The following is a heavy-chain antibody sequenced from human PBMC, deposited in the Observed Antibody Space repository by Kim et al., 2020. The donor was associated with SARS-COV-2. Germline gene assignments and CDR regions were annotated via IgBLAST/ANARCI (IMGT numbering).Heavy chain of an antibody. Sequence: GGSLRLSCAASGFTFDDYAMHWVQQPPGKGLEWVSGISWNSGSIGYANSVKGRFTISRDNAKNSLYLQMNSLTAEDTALYYCAKGTITMVRGVPDYWGQGTLGTVSS. D-gene: IGHD3-10*01. V-gene: IGHV3-9*01. CDR1: GFTFDDYA. CDR3: AKGTITMVRGVPDY. J-gene: IGHJ4*02. CDR2: ISWNSGSI.